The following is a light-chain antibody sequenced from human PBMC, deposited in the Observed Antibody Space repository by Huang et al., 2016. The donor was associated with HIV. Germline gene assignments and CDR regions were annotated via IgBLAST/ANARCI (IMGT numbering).Light chain of an antibody. CDR1: QNVNNN. J-gene: IGKJ1*01. V-gene: IGKV3-15*01. Sequence: EIVMTQSPGTLSVSPGERATLSCRASQNVNNNLAWYQQRPGQAPRLLIDGTFDRATGIPARFSGSGSGTDFTLTISSLQSEDFAIYYCQQYNNWPQTFGQGTKVE. CDR3: QQYNNWPQT. CDR2: GTF.